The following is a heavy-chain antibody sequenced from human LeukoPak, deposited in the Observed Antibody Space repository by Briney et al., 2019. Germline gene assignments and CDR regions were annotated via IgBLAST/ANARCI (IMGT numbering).Heavy chain of an antibody. CDR3: ARMVVYHAPLDY. Sequence: GGSLRLSCAASGFTFSSYGMHWVRQAPGKGLEWVAVISYDGSNKYYADSVKGRFTISRDNSKNTLYLQMNSLRAEDTAVYYCARMVVYHAPLDYWGQGTLVTVSS. D-gene: IGHD3-10*01. J-gene: IGHJ4*02. CDR2: ISYDGSNK. V-gene: IGHV3-30*03. CDR1: GFTFSSYG.